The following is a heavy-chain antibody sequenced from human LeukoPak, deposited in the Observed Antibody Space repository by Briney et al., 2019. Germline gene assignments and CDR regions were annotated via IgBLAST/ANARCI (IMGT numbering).Heavy chain of an antibody. J-gene: IGHJ4*02. CDR3: AKDVCTSPRCLLYFDS. CDR1: GFAFSNYA. Sequence: GGSLRLSCTTSGFAFSNYAMNWVRQARGKGPEWVSGISGFNTYYADSVKGRFTIFRDNSKNVLYLQMDRLRAEDTAVYSCAKDVCTSPRCLLYFDSWSQGTLVTVSS. V-gene: IGHV3-23*01. D-gene: IGHD2-8*01. CDR2: ISGFNT.